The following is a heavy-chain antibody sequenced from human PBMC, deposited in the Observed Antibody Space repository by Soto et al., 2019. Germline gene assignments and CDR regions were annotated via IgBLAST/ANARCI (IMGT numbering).Heavy chain of an antibody. CDR1: GFSFNSYW. CDR2: IKQDGSEK. Sequence: EVPLVESGGGLVQPGGSLRLSCAASGFSFNSYWMGWVRQFPGKGLEWVANIKQDGSEKNYVDSVKGRFTISRDNAKKSLYLQMNSLRAEDTAVYYCARENYFDYWGQGTLVTVSS. V-gene: IGHV3-7*04. CDR3: ARENYFDY. J-gene: IGHJ4*02.